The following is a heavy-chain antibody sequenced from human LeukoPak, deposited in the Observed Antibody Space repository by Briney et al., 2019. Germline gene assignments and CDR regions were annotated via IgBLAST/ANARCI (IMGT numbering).Heavy chain of an antibody. CDR3: AKVAGYSGYDYDIYYFDY. CDR2: ISGSGGST. D-gene: IGHD5-12*01. CDR1: GFTFSSYA. Sequence: GGSLRLSCAASGFTFSSYAMSWVRQAPRKGLEWVSAISGSGGSTYYADSVKGRFTISRDNSKNTLYLQMNSLRAEDTAVYYCAKVAGYSGYDYDIYYFDYWGQGTLVTVSS. J-gene: IGHJ4*02. V-gene: IGHV3-23*01.